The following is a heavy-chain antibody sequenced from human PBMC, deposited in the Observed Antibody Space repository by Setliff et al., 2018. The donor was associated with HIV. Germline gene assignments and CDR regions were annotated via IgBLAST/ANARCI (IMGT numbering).Heavy chain of an antibody. CDR2: ISNGDPNV. J-gene: IGHJ4*02. CDR3: ARIDNNWGSAN. D-gene: IGHD7-27*01. CDR1: GYTSIHYA. V-gene: IGHV1-3*04. Sequence: ASVKVSCKASGYTSIHYAMHWVRQAPGQRPEWLGWISNGDPNVKYSQKFQGRVTITTDRSAATVYMELSSLTSEDTAVYYCARIDNNWGSANWGQGTLVTVS.